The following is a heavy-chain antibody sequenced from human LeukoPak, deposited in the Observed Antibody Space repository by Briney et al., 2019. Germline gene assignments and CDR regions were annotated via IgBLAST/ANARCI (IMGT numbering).Heavy chain of an antibody. CDR2: ISGSGGST. J-gene: IGHJ4*02. CDR1: GFTFSSYA. Sequence: QSGGSLRLSCAASGFTFSSYAMSWVRQAPGKGLDWVSAISGSGGSTYYADSVKGRFTISRDNSKNTLYLQMNSLRAEDTAVYYCAKEVVLTGYYTFDYWGQGTLVTVSS. D-gene: IGHD3-9*01. CDR3: AKEVVLTGYYTFDY. V-gene: IGHV3-23*01.